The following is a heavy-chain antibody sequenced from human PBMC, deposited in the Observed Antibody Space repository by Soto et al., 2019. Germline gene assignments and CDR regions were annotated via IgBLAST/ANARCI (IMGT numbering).Heavy chain of an antibody. CDR3: TIYITDCRSPWFDP. CDR1: GFTFSNAW. V-gene: IGHV3-15*07. Sequence: EVQLVESGGGLVKPGGSLRLSCAASGFTFSNAWMNWVRQAPGKGLEWVGRIKSKTDGGTTDYAAPVKGRFTISRDDSKNTLYLQMNSLKTEDTAVYYCTIYITDCRSPWFDPWGQGTLVTVSS. J-gene: IGHJ5*02. CDR2: IKSKTDGGTT. D-gene: IGHD2-21*01.